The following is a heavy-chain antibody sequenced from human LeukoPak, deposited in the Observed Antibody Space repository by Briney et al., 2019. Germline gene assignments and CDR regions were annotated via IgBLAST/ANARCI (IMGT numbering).Heavy chain of an antibody. Sequence: GASVKVSCKASGYTFTGYYMHLVRQAPGQGLEWKGWINPTSGGTNYEQKFQGRVTMTRDTSISTAYMELSRLRSDDTAVYYCARVLTISDFDYWGQGTLVTVSS. D-gene: IGHD2-15*01. CDR2: INPTSGGT. J-gene: IGHJ4*02. CDR1: GYTFTGYY. V-gene: IGHV1-2*02. CDR3: ARVLTISDFDY.